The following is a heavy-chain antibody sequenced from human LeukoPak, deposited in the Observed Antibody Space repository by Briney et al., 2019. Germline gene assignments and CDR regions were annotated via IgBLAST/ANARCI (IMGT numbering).Heavy chain of an antibody. D-gene: IGHD1-7*01. Sequence: ASVKVSCKASGYTFTSYDINWVRQATGQGLEWMGWMNPNSGNTGYAQKFQGRVTITRNTSISTAYMELSSLRSEDTAVYYCAGLGTGTTGDDAFDIWGQGTMVTVSS. J-gene: IGHJ3*02. CDR1: GYTFTSYD. V-gene: IGHV1-8*03. CDR3: AGLGTGTTGDDAFDI. CDR2: MNPNSGNT.